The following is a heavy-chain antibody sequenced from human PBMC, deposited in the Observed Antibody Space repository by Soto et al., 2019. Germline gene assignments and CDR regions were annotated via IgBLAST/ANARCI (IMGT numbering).Heavy chain of an antibody. CDR1: GYSFTSYW. CDR3: ARGGPSGSYPTYYYYGMDV. D-gene: IGHD1-26*01. J-gene: IGHJ6*02. CDR2: IDPSDSYT. Sequence: PGESLKISCKGSGYSFTSYWISWVRQMPGKGLEWMGRIDPSDSYTNYSPSFQGHVTISADKSISTAYLQWSSLKASDTAMYYCARGGPSGSYPTYYYYGMDVWGQGTTVTVSS. V-gene: IGHV5-10-1*01.